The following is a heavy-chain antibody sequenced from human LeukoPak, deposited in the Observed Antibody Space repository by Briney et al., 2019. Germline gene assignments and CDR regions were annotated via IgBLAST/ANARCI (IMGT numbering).Heavy chain of an antibody. D-gene: IGHD3-10*01. CDR3: ARDAGLWFGEFGYYFDY. CDR1: GYTFTGYY. Sequence: GASVKVSCKASGYTFTGYYMHWVRQAPGQGLEWMGWINPNSGGTNYAQKFQGRVTMTRDTSISTAYMELSRLRSDDTAVYYCARDAGLWFGEFGYYFDYWGQGTLVTVSS. J-gene: IGHJ4*02. V-gene: IGHV1-2*02. CDR2: INPNSGGT.